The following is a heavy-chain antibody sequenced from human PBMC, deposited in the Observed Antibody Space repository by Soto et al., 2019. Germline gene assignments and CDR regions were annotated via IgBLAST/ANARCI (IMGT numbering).Heavy chain of an antibody. J-gene: IGHJ6*03. D-gene: IGHD2-2*01. CDR1: GYTFTSYG. CDR2: ISAYNGNT. CDR3: ARDLGLIVVVPYMDV. V-gene: IGHV1-18*01. Sequence: GASVKVSCKASGYTFTSYGISWVRQAPGQGLEWMGWISAYNGNTKYSQKFQGRVTITRDTSASTAYMELSSLRSEDTAVYYCARDLGLIVVVPYMDVWGKGTTVTVSS.